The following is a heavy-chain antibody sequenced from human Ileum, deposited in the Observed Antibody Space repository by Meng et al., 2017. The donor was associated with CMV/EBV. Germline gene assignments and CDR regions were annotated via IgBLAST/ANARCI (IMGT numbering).Heavy chain of an antibody. CDR1: YRFTHYW. V-gene: IGHV5-51*01. CDR2: IYPGDSAT. Sequence: YRFTHYWIGWLRQMPGKGLEWMGIIYPGDSATRYSPSFQGQVTISADKSISTAYLQWSSLKASDTAMYYCARRVDTVMVASNYFDYWGQGTLVTVSS. D-gene: IGHD5-18*01. J-gene: IGHJ4*02. CDR3: ARRVDTVMVASNYFDY.